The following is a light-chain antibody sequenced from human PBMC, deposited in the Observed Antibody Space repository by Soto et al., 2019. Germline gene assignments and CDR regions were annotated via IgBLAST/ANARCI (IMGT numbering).Light chain of an antibody. Sequence: EILMTQSPATLSVAPGERVTLSCRASQSLSSNLAWYQQKPGQAPSLLIDAASTRTTGIPARFSGSGSGTEFTLTISSLQSEDFAVYYCQQYNNWPPTFGQGTRLEIK. CDR2: AAS. V-gene: IGKV3-15*01. CDR3: QQYNNWPPT. CDR1: QSLSSN. J-gene: IGKJ5*01.